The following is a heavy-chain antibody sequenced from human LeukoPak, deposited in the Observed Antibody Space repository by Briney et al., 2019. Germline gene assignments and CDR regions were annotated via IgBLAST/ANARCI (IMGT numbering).Heavy chain of an antibody. J-gene: IGHJ3*02. CDR1: GFTFSSYA. Sequence: GGFLRLSCAASGFTFSSYATSWVRQAPGKGLEWVSTIRGSGGSTYYADSVKGRFTISRDNSKNTLYLQMNSLRAEDTAVYYCAKRDWGHDAFDIWGQGTMVTVSS. D-gene: IGHD7-27*01. V-gene: IGHV3-23*01. CDR2: IRGSGGST. CDR3: AKRDWGHDAFDI.